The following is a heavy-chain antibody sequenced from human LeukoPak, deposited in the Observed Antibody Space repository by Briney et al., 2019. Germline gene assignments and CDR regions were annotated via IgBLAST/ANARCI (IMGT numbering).Heavy chain of an antibody. CDR2: ISGSAHKI. Sequence: GGSLRLSCVASGITFSNYAVSWVRQAPEKGLDWVSVISGSAHKIRYADSVKGRFTISRDNSENIVYLQMNNLRVEDTPVYYCAGRPTGYSSGYIHWGQGTLVTVSS. D-gene: IGHD5-18*01. CDR1: GITFSNYA. V-gene: IGHV3-23*01. J-gene: IGHJ4*02. CDR3: AGRPTGYSSGYIH.